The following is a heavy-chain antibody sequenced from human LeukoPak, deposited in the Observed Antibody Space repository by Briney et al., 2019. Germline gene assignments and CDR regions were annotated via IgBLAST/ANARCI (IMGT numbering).Heavy chain of an antibody. Sequence: GGSVRLLCAVSGFTFSSFAMSWVRQAPGGGLVCVSSIRGSGGSTYYADSVKGRFTIYRDNSKNTLYLQMNSLRAEDTAVYYCAKGASLVQAAIRYFDLWGRGTLVTVSS. V-gene: IGHV3-23*01. D-gene: IGHD2-2*02. CDR1: GFTFSSFA. CDR2: IRGSGGST. CDR3: AKGASLVQAAIRYFDL. J-gene: IGHJ2*01.